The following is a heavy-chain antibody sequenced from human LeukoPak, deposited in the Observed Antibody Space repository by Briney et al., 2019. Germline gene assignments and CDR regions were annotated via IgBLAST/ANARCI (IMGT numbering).Heavy chain of an antibody. CDR1: GYTFAAFY. J-gene: IGHJ4*02. CDR2: VNPSSGGT. D-gene: IGHD2-2*01. V-gene: IGHV1-2*02. Sequence: ASVKVSCKASGYTFAAFYIHWVRQAPGQGLEWVGLVNPSSGGTHYAQSFQGRVTMTRDTSISTAYMELSRLRSDDTAVYYCARDGTSTDDYWGQGTLVTVSS. CDR3: ARDGTSTDDY.